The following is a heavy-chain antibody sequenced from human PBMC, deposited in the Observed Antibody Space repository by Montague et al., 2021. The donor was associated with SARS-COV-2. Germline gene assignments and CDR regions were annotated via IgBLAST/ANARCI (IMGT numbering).Heavy chain of an antibody. CDR1: GFPFSAYW. V-gene: IGHV3-74*01. CDR2: IRADGTTT. CDR3: VRAFSNSFKWFDP. D-gene: IGHD6-13*01. Sequence: YWSLSCAASGFPFSAYWMHWVRQAPGQGLEWVARIRADGTTTNYADSVKGRFTISRDNAQDTVYLHMTTLTAEDTAVYYCVRAFSNSFKWFDPWGQGTLVTVSS. J-gene: IGHJ5*02.